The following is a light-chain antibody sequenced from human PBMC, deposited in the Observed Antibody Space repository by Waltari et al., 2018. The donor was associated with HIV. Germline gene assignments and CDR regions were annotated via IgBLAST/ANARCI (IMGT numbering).Light chain of an antibody. CDR2: DAS. J-gene: IGKJ5*01. CDR1: QSVSNY. Sequence: EIVLTQSPATLSLSPGERSTLSCRASQSVSNYLAWYQQKPGQAPRLLIDDASNRAPGIPVRFSGSGSGTDFTLTISSLEPEDFAVYYCQQRSNWPPITFGQGTRLEI. V-gene: IGKV3-11*01. CDR3: QQRSNWPPIT.